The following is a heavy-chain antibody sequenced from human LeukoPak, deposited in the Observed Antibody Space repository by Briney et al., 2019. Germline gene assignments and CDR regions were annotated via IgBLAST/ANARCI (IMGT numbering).Heavy chain of an antibody. CDR3: ARVELLWFGELLSTRPDAFDI. CDR1: GFTFSSYW. D-gene: IGHD3-10*01. V-gene: IGHV3-7*01. Sequence: GGSLRLSCAASGFTFSSYWMSWVRQAPGKGLEWVANIEQDGSEKYYVDSVKGRFTISRDNAKNSLYLQMNSLRAEDTAVYYCARVELLWFGELLSTRPDAFDIWGQGTMVTVSS. J-gene: IGHJ3*02. CDR2: IEQDGSEK.